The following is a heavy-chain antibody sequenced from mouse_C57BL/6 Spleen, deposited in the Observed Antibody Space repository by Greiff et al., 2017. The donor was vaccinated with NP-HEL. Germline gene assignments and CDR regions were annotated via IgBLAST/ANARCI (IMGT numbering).Heavy chain of an antibody. CDR3: ARWIDYYGSSYVFDY. V-gene: IGHV1-26*01. CDR2: INPNNGGT. Sequence: EVQLQQSGPELVKPGASVKISCKASGYTFTDYYMNWVKQSHGKSLEWIGDINPNNGGTSYNQKFKGKATLTVDKSSSTAYMELRSLTSEDSAVYYWARWIDYYGSSYVFDYWGQGTTLTVSS. CDR1: GYTFTDYY. D-gene: IGHD1-1*01. J-gene: IGHJ2*01.